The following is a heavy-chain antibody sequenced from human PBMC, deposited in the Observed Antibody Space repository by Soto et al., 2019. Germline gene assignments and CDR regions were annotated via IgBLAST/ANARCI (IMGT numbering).Heavy chain of an antibody. CDR3: ARDLGAASSGWFPQSYYYYGMDV. J-gene: IGHJ6*02. CDR1: GFTFSSYA. CDR2: ISYDGSNK. V-gene: IGHV3-30-3*01. Sequence: QVQLVESGGGVVQPGRSLRLSCAASGFTFSSYAMHWVRQAPGKGLEWVAVISYDGSNKYYADSVKGRFTISRDNSKNTLYLQMNSLRAEDTAVYYCARDLGAASSGWFPQSYYYYGMDVWGQGTTVTVSS. D-gene: IGHD6-19*01.